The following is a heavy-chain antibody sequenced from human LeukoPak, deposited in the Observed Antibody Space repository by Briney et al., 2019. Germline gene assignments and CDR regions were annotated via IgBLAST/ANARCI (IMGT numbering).Heavy chain of an antibody. CDR2: MSYSGST. V-gene: IGHV4-30-4*08. CDR1: GGSIRSGDFF. Sequence: SETLPLTCTVSGGSIRSGDFFWSWIRQPPGKGLEWIGYMSYSGSTYINPSLKSRLIISEDTSKNQFSLKLNSVTAADTAVYYCARGTWRIAFDIWGQGTMVTVSS. D-gene: IGHD3/OR15-3a*01. CDR3: ARGTWRIAFDI. J-gene: IGHJ3*02.